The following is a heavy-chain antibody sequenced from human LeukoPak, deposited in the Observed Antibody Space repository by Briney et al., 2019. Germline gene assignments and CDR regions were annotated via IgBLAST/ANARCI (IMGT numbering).Heavy chain of an antibody. CDR3: AHTEAAAVDYYYYGMDV. D-gene: IGHD6-13*01. CDR2: INHSGST. Sequence: SETLSLTCAVYGGSFSGYYWSWIRQPPGKGLEWIGEINHSGSTNYNPSLKSRVTISVDTSKNQFSPKLSSVTAADTAVYYCAHTEAAAVDYYYYGMDVWGKGTTVTVSS. J-gene: IGHJ6*04. V-gene: IGHV4-34*01. CDR1: GGSFSGYY.